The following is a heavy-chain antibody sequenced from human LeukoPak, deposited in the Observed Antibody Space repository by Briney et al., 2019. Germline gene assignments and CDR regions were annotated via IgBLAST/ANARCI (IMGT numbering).Heavy chain of an antibody. Sequence: SGGSLRLSCAASGFIFSNYGMHWVRQAPGKRLEWVAVITYDGSNKYYAGSMKGRFTISRDNSKNTLYLQMNSLRTEDTAVYFCPKTNVFGKKAEYYFDYWGQGALVTVSS. CDR1: GFIFSNYG. V-gene: IGHV3-30*18. J-gene: IGHJ4*02. CDR2: ITYDGSNK. D-gene: IGHD4-23*01. CDR3: PKTNVFGKKAEYYFDY.